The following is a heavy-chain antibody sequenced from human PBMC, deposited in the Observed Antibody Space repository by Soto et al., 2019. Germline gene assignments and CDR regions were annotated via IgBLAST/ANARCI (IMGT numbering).Heavy chain of an antibody. D-gene: IGHD2-8*01. CDR3: ARAHPPDIVLMVYAIDYDYGMDV. CDR2: ISYDGSNK. CDR1: GFTFSSYA. J-gene: IGHJ6*02. Sequence: QVQLVESGGGVVQPGRSLRLSCAASGFTFSSYAMHWVRQAPGKGLEWVAVISYDGSNKYYADSVKGRFTISRDNPKNTLYLQMNSLRAEDTAVYYCARAHPPDIVLMVYAIDYDYGMDVWGQGTTVTVSS. V-gene: IGHV3-30-3*01.